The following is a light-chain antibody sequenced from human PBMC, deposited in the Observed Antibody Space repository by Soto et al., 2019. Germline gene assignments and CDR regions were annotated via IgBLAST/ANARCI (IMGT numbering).Light chain of an antibody. CDR2: DAS. J-gene: IGKJ4*01. CDR1: QSVDNNY. CDR3: QQCAHSPLT. V-gene: IGKV3-20*01. Sequence: EIVLTQSPGTLSLSPGERATLSCRASQSVDNNYIAWFQQKPGQPPRLLIDDASSRATGIPDRFGGSGSGTDFTLSISRLEPEDFAVYYCQQCAHSPLTFGGGTRVEIK.